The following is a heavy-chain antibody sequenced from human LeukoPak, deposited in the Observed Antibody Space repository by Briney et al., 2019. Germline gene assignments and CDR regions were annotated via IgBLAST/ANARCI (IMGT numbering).Heavy chain of an antibody. Sequence: ASVKVSCKASGGTFSSYAISWVRQAPGQGLEWMGGIIPIFGTANYAQKFQGRVTITTDESTSTAYMGLSSLRSEDTAVYYCARGDYGGNLDYWGQGTLVTVSS. V-gene: IGHV1-69*05. CDR1: GGTFSSYA. J-gene: IGHJ4*02. CDR3: ARGDYGGNLDY. CDR2: IIPIFGTA. D-gene: IGHD4-23*01.